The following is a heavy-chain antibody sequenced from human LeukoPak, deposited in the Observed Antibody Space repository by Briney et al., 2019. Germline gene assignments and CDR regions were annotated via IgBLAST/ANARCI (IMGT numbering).Heavy chain of an antibody. Sequence: GASVKVSCKASGYTFTGYYMHWVRQAPGQGLEWMGWINPNSGGTNYAQKFQGRVTMTRDTSISTAYMELSRLRSDDTAVYYCASYYYGSGLYNWFDPWGQGTLVTVSS. V-gene: IGHV1-2*02. CDR3: ASYYYGSGLYNWFDP. CDR2: INPNSGGT. J-gene: IGHJ5*02. D-gene: IGHD3-10*01. CDR1: GYTFTGYY.